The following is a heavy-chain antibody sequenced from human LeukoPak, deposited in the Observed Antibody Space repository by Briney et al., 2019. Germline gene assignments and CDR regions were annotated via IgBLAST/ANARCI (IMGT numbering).Heavy chain of an antibody. V-gene: IGHV3-21*01. D-gene: IGHD2-2*01. J-gene: IGHJ4*02. CDR2: ISGSSSYI. CDR1: GFTFSSYS. CDR3: ARDNPERYCSSTSCYQDY. Sequence: GGSLRLSCAASGFTFSSYSMNWVRQAPGKGLEWVSSISGSSSYIYYADSVKGRFTISRDNAKNSLYLQMNSLRAEDTAVYYCARDNPERYCSSTSCYQDYWGQGTLVTVSS.